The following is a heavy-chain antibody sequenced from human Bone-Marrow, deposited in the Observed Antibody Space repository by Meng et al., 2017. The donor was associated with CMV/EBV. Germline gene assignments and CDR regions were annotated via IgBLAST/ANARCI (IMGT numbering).Heavy chain of an antibody. CDR2: IYYSGST. D-gene: IGHD2-2*02. CDR3: ARVVIGCSSTSCYRSYGMDV. CDR1: GGSISSYY. V-gene: IGHV4-59*01. Sequence: SETLSLTCTVSGGSISSYYWSWIRQPPGKGLEWIGYIYYSGSTNYNPSLKSRVTISVDTSKNQFSLKLSSVTAADTAVYYCARVVIGCSSTSCYRSYGMDVWGQGTTVTVSS. J-gene: IGHJ6*02.